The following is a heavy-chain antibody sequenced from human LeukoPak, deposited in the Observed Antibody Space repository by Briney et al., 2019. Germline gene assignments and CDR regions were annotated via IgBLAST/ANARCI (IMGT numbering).Heavy chain of an antibody. CDR2: INHNGST. V-gene: IGHV4-34*01. CDR3: ASKYYGSGSYGWFDP. D-gene: IGHD3-10*01. Sequence: SETLSLTCAVYGGSFSGYYLSWIRQPPGKGLEWMGYINHNGSTNYNPSLKSRVTISVDTSKNQFSLKLSSVTAADTAVYYCASKYYGSGSYGWFDPWGQGTLVTVSS. J-gene: IGHJ5*02. CDR1: GGSFSGYY.